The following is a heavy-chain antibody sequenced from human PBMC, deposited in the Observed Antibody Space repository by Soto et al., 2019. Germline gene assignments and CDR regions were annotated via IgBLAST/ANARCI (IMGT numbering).Heavy chain of an antibody. V-gene: IGHV3-9*01. J-gene: IGHJ4*02. Sequence: EVQLVESGGGLVQPGRSLRLSCAASGFTFDDYAMHWVRQAPGKGLEWVSGISWNSGSIGYADSVKGRFTISRDNAKNSLYLQMNSLRAEDTALYYCAKASSSGVEMATITPYYFDYWGQGTLVTVSS. CDR2: ISWNSGSI. D-gene: IGHD5-12*01. CDR3: AKASSSGVEMATITPYYFDY. CDR1: GFTFDDYA.